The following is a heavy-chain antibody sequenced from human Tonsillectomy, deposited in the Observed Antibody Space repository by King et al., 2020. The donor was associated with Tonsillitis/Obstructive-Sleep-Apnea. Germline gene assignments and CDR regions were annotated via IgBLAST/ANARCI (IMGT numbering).Heavy chain of an antibody. CDR1: GSTFSSYA. J-gene: IGHJ6*03. Sequence: QLVQSGAEVKKPGSSVKVSCKASGSTFSSYAISWVRQAPGQGLEWMGGIIPIFGTANYAQKFQGRVTITADESTSTAYMDLSSLRSEDTAVYYCAGCDFIIFEKHYYYYRDVWGTGTTVTVSS. CDR3: AGCDFIIFEKHYYYYRDV. V-gene: IGHV1-69*12. D-gene: IGHD3/OR15-3a*01. CDR2: IIPIFGTA.